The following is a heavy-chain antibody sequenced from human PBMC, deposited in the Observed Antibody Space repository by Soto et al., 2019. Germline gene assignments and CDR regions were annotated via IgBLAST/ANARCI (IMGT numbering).Heavy chain of an antibody. D-gene: IGHD2-21*02. CDR1: GGSISSSSYY. V-gene: IGHV4-39*01. CDR3: ARRVAMVTAIDY. J-gene: IGHJ4*02. Sequence: QLQESGPGLVKPSETLSLTCTVSGGSISSSSYYWGWIRQPPGKGLEWIGSIYYSGSTYYNPSLKSRVTISVDTSKNQFSLKLSSVTAADTAVYYCARRVAMVTAIDYWGQGTLVTVSS. CDR2: IYYSGST.